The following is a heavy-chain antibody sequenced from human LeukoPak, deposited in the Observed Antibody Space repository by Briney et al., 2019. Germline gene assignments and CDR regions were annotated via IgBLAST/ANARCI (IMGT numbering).Heavy chain of an antibody. J-gene: IGHJ4*02. CDR2: IYSTGDT. CDR3: GTGTNWGY. CDR1: EFSVSNNY. D-gene: IGHD7-27*01. V-gene: IGHV3-53*01. Sequence: GGSLRLSCAASEFSVSNNYMTWVRQAPGKGLEWVSTIYSTGDTSYADSVKGRFTTSRDKSKNTLYLQMNSLRADDTAVYYCGTGTNWGYWGQGTLVTVSS.